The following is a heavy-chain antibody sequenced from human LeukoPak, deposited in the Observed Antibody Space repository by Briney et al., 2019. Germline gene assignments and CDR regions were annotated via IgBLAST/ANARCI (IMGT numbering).Heavy chain of an antibody. CDR1: GYSFTSYW. J-gene: IGHJ4*02. D-gene: IGHD3-10*01. Sequence: GESLKISCKGSGYSFTSYWIGWVRQMPGKGLEWVGIIYPGDSDTRYSPSFQGQVTISADKSICTAYLQWSSLKASDTAMYYCARAHRTAYYYGSGSYYAYWGQGTLVTVSS. CDR2: IYPGDSDT. CDR3: ARAHRTAYYYGSGSYYAY. V-gene: IGHV5-51*01.